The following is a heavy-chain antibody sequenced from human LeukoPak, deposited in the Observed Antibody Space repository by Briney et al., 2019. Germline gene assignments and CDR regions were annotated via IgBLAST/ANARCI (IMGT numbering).Heavy chain of an antibody. D-gene: IGHD4-23*01. J-gene: IGHJ4*02. CDR3: ARGRPHGNDY. CDR2: IASDGSST. CDR1: GFTFSSYW. V-gene: IGHV3-74*01. Sequence: GGSLRLSYAASGFTFSSYWMNWVRQAPGKGLVWVSRIASDGSSTTYADSVEGRFSISRDNAKNTLYLQMNSLRVEDTAVYYCARGRPHGNDYWGQGTLVTVSS.